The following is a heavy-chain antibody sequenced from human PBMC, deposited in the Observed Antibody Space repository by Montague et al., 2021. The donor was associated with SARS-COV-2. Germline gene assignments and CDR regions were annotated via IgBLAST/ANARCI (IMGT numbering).Heavy chain of an antibody. V-gene: IGHV4-59*01. J-gene: IGHJ4*02. D-gene: IGHD3-22*01. CDR3: VREGRSSAYAMDY. Sequence: SETLSLTCTVSGASMSGSYWGWVRQPPGKGPEWIGNIYSSGSTHYNPSLKSRVIISVDTSKSQFSLRLTSVTAADTAVYYCVREGRSSAYAMDYWGQGTLVTVSS. CDR1: GASMSGSY. CDR2: IYSSGST.